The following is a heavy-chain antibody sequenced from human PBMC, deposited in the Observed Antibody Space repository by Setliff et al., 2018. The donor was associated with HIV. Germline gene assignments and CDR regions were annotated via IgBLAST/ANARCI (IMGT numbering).Heavy chain of an antibody. V-gene: IGHV3-30*02. Sequence: GVSLRLSCAASGFTFSSYGMHWVRQAPGKGLEWVAFIRYDGTNKYYADSVKGRFTISRDNSKNTLYLQMNSLRAEDTAVYYCAIGRQGYHYGMDVWGQGTTVTVSS. CDR3: AIGRQGYHYGMDV. J-gene: IGHJ6*02. CDR1: GFTFSSYG. D-gene: IGHD3-16*02. CDR2: IRYDGTNK.